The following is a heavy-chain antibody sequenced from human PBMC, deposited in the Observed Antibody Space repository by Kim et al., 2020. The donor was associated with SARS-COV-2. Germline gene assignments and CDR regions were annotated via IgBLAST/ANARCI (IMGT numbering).Heavy chain of an antibody. CDR2: ISSSGGST. J-gene: IGHJ4*02. CDR3: AKGSCTTSTCSKFDI. D-gene: IGHD2-2*01. Sequence: GGSLRLSCAASGFTFSTYAMSWVRQAPGEGLEWVSDISSSGGSTYYADSVKGRFTISRDNSKNRVYLQMNSLRDEDAAVYYCAKGSCTTSTCSKFDIWGQGTVVTVSS. V-gene: IGHV3-23*01. CDR1: GFTFSTYA.